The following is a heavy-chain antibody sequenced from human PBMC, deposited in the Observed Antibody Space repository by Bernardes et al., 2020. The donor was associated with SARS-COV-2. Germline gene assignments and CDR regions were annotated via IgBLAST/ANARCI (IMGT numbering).Heavy chain of an antibody. CDR1: GGSMNSNNW. CDR2: IHHSGRS. CDR3: ASPDSKNFDP. J-gene: IGHJ5*02. V-gene: IGHV4-4*02. Sequence: ETLSLTCSVSGGSMNSNNWWSWVRQPPGKGLEWIGEIHHSGRSHYNPSLKSRVTMSIDESKSQFSLNLNSVTAADTAVYYCASPDSKNFDPWGQGTLVTVSS. D-gene: IGHD2-21*01.